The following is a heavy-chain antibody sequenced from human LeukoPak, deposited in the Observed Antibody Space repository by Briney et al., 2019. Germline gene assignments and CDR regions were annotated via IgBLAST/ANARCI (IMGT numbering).Heavy chain of an antibody. CDR2: ISGSGGST. CDR1: GFPFSSYA. V-gene: IGHV3-23*01. D-gene: IGHD3-10*01. Sequence: GGSLRLSSAASGFPFSSYAMTWVRQAPGKGLEWFSTISGSGGSTYYEDSVKGRFTISRDNSKNTLHLQMNSLRAEDTAVYYCAKSGTIPYYFDYWGQGTLVTVSS. CDR3: AKSGTIPYYFDY. J-gene: IGHJ4*02.